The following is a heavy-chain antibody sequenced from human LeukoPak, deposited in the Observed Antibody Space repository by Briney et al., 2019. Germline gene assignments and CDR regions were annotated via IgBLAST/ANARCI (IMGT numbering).Heavy chain of an antibody. CDR3: ARRYSSSWYELDY. V-gene: IGHV4-34*01. J-gene: IGHJ4*02. Sequence: SETLSLTCAVYGGSFSGYYWSWIRQPPGKGLEWIGEINRSGSTNYNPSLKSRVTISVDTSKNQFSLKLSSVTAADTAVYYCARRYSSSWYELDYWGQGTLVTVSS. D-gene: IGHD6-13*01. CDR2: INRSGST. CDR1: GGSFSGYY.